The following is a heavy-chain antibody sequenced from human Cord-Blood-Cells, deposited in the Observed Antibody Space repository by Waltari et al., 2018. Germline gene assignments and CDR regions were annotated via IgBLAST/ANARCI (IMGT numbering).Heavy chain of an antibody. CDR3: ARGGYCTNGVCFDY. D-gene: IGHD2-8*01. CDR2: IYRGGST. CDR1: GFTVSSNY. V-gene: IGHV3-53*01. J-gene: IGHJ4*02. Sequence: EVQLVESGGGLLQPGGSLRLSCEASGFTVSSNYMSWVRQAPGKGLEWVAFIYRGGSTYYADSVKGRFTISRDNSKNTLYLQMNSLRAEDTAVYYCARGGYCTNGVCFDYWGQGTLVTVSS.